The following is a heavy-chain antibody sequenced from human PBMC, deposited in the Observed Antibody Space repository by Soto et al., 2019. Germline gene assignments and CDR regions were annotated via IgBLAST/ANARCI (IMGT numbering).Heavy chain of an antibody. CDR1: GYTFITYC. CDR2: ISTYNGNK. V-gene: IGHV1-18*01. J-gene: IGHJ4*02. D-gene: IGHD3-22*01. CDR3: ARGPTDYYDNSANYFLDY. Sequence: QVQLVQSGAEVKKPGASVKVSCKASGYTFITYCVSWVRQAPGQGLDWLGWISTYNGNKRYAERLQGRVTMTTDTTTNTAYMELRNLRSDDTAVYYCARGPTDYYDNSANYFLDYWGQGTLVTVSS.